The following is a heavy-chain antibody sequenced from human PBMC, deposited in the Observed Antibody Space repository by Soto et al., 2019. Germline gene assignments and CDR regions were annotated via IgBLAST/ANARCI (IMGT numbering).Heavy chain of an antibody. J-gene: IGHJ3*02. CDR1: GFTFSSYW. D-gene: IGHD2-15*01. V-gene: IGHV3-7*01. CDR2: IKQDGSEK. CDR3: ARDTVVAATQSDAFDI. Sequence: GESLKISCAASGFTFSSYWMSWVRQAPGKGLEWVANIKQDGSEKYYVDSVKGRFTISRDNAKNSLYLQMNSLRAEDTAVYYCARDTVVAATQSDAFDIWGQGTMVTVSS.